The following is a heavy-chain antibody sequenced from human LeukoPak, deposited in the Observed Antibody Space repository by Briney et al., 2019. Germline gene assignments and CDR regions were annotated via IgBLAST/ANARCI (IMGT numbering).Heavy chain of an antibody. CDR3: ARLFQRNELNYYDSSGYSLGY. J-gene: IGHJ4*02. V-gene: IGHV1-8*03. D-gene: IGHD3-22*01. Sequence: ASVKVSCKASGYTFTSYDINWVRQATGQGLEWMGWMNPNSGNTGYAQKFQGRITITRNTSIRTAYMELSSLRSEDTSVYYCARLFQRNELNYYDSSGYSLGYWGQGTLVTVSS. CDR2: MNPNSGNT. CDR1: GYTFTSYD.